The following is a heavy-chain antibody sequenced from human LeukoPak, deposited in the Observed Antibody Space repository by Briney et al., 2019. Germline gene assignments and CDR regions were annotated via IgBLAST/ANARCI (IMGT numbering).Heavy chain of an antibody. D-gene: IGHD3-10*02. V-gene: IGHV3-21*01. J-gene: IGHJ6*04. CDR2: ISSSSSYI. Sequence: PGGSLRLSCAASGFTFSSYSMNWVRQAPGKGLEWVSSISSSSSYIYYANSVKGRFTISRDNAKNSLYLQMNSLRAEDTAVYYCAELGITMIGGVWGKGTTVTISS. CDR3: AELGITMIGGV. CDR1: GFTFSSYS.